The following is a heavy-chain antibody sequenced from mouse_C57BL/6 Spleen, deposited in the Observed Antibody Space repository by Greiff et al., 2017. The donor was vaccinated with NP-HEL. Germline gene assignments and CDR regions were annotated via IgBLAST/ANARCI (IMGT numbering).Heavy chain of an antibody. CDR2: IDPSDSYT. CDR1: GYTFTSYW. J-gene: IGHJ1*03. Sequence: QVQLQQSGAELVRPGTSVKLSCKASGYTFTSYWMHWVKQRPGQGLEWIGVIDPSDSYTNYNQKFKGKATLTVDTSSSTAYMQLSSLTSEDSAVYYCARRGDWYFDVWGTGTTVTVSS. V-gene: IGHV1-59*01. CDR3: ARRGDWYFDV.